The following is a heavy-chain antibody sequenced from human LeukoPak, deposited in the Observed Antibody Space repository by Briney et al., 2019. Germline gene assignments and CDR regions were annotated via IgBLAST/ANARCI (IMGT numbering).Heavy chain of an antibody. CDR2: VKSKTYPGTT. CDR1: GYSFSNPW. V-gene: IGHV3-15*01. D-gene: IGHD4-23*01. J-gene: IGHJ4*02. CDR3: TRDYGGFDY. Sequence: PGGSLRLSCAASGYSFSNPWMSWVRQAPGKGLEWVGRVKSKTYPGTTDYAAPVKGRFTISRDDSKNMLHLQMNSLKTEDTAVYYCTRDYGGFDYWGQGTLVTVSS.